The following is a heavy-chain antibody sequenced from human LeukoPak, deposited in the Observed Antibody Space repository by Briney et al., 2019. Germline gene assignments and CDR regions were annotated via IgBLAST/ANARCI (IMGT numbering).Heavy chain of an antibody. CDR2: ISGDGGST. CDR3: AKYRYDYVWGSYRQYFDY. CDR1: GFTFDDYA. V-gene: IGHV3-43*02. J-gene: IGHJ4*02. D-gene: IGHD3-16*02. Sequence: GGSLRLSCAASGFTFDDYAMHWVRHASGKGLEWVSLISGDGGSTYYADSVKGRFTISRDNSKNSLYLQMNSLRTEDTALYYCAKYRYDYVWGSYRQYFDYWGQGTLVTVSS.